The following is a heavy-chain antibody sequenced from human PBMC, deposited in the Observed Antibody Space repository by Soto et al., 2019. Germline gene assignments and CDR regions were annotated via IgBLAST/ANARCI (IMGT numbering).Heavy chain of an antibody. CDR3: ARLEGLATISYYFDY. J-gene: IGHJ4*02. V-gene: IGHV4-59*08. CDR1: GASIGSSY. CDR2: IFYSGST. Sequence: KASETLSLTCTVSGASIGSSYWSWIRQPPGKGLEWMGSIFYSGSTNYSPSLNSRVTISVDTSKNQLSLNLSSVTAADTAVYYCARLEGLATISYYFDYWGQGTLVTVSS. D-gene: IGHD3-9*01.